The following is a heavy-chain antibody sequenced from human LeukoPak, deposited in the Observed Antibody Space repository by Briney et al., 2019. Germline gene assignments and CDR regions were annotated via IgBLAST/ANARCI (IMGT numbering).Heavy chain of an antibody. Sequence: SVTVSCKASGGTFSSYAISWVRQAPGQGLEWMGRIIPILGIANYAQKFQGRVTITADKSTSTAYMELSSLRSEDTAVYYCARGGAAAAGRDLDYWGQGTLVTVSS. V-gene: IGHV1-69*04. J-gene: IGHJ4*02. CDR2: IIPILGIA. CDR1: GGTFSSYA. CDR3: ARGGAAAAGRDLDY. D-gene: IGHD6-13*01.